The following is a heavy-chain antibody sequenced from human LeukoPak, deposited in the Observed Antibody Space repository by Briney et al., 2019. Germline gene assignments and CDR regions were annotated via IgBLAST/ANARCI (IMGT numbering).Heavy chain of an antibody. CDR1: GFTFDDYA. D-gene: IGHD6-6*01. V-gene: IGHV3-9*03. CDR2: ISWNSGNI. CDR3: AKGGAYIRSSYMDA. Sequence: PGRSLRLSCAASGFTFDDYAMHWVRQAPGKGLEWVSGISWNSGNIGYADSVKGRFTISRDSAKNSLYLQMNSLRAEDMALYYCAKGGAYIRSSYMDAWGKGTTVTVSS. J-gene: IGHJ6*03.